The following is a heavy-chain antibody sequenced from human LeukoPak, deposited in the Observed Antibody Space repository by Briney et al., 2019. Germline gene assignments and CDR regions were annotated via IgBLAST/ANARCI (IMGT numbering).Heavy chain of an antibody. CDR2: IYTTGST. V-gene: IGHV4-4*07. D-gene: IGHD1-26*01. CDR1: GDSISSFY. CDR3: ARVRGSYPTYWYFDL. Sequence: SETLSLTCTVSGDSISSFYWSWIRQPAGKGLEWIGRIYTTGSTNYNPSLKSRVTISVDTSKNQFSLKLSSVTAVDAAVYYCARVRGSYPTYWYFDLWGRGNPVTVSS. J-gene: IGHJ2*01.